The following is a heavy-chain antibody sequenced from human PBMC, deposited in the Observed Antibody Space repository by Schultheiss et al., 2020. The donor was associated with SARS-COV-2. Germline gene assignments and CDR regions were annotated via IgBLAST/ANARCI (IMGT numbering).Heavy chain of an antibody. V-gene: IGHV1-2*02. CDR2: INPNSGGT. D-gene: IGHD2-2*01. J-gene: IGHJ6*02. CDR3: ARNVVPAASGYYYYYGMDV. Sequence: ASVKVSCKASGYTFTGYYMHWVRQAPGQGLEWMGWINPNSGGTNYAQKFQGRVTMTRDTSISTAYMGLSRLRSDDTAVYYCARNVVPAASGYYYYYGMDVWGQGTTVTGSS. CDR1: GYTFTGYY.